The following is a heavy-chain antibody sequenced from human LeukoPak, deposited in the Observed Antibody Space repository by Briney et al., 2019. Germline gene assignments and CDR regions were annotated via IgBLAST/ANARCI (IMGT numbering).Heavy chain of an antibody. CDR1: GGSISSYY. V-gene: IGHV4-4*07. J-gene: IGHJ4*02. Sequence: SETLSLTCTVSGGSISSYYWSWIRQPAVKELEWIGRIYTSGSTNYNPSLKSRVTMSVDTSKNQFSLKLSSVTAADTAVYYCARVSKLGYCTNGVCYTPHYFDYWGQGTLVTVSS. CDR2: IYTSGST. D-gene: IGHD2-8*01. CDR3: ARVSKLGYCTNGVCYTPHYFDY.